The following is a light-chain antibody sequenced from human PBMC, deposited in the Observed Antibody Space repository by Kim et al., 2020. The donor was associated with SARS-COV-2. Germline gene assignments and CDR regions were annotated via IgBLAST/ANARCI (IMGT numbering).Light chain of an antibody. V-gene: IGKV1-33*01. Sequence: ASVGDRVTMTCQASHDISNYLKWYQQRPGQAPKLLIYDASTLETGVPSRFSGGGYVTDFTFTITNLQPEDVATYYCQQYDDVPLTFGGGTKVDIK. CDR1: HDISNY. CDR3: QQYDDVPLT. CDR2: DAS. J-gene: IGKJ4*01.